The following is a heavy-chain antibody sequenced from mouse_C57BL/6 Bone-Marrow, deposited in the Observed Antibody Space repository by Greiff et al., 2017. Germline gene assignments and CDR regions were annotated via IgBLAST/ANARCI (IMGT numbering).Heavy chain of an antibody. CDR2: IDPEDGGY. CDR1: GFNIKDYY. Sequence: VQLQQSGAELVRPGASVKLSCTASGFNIKDYYMHWVKQRPEQGLEWIGRIDPEDGGYEYAPKFQGKATMTADTSSNTAYLQLSSLTSEDTAVYYCTTPFYDGYSHWYFDVWGTGTTVTVSS. CDR3: TTPFYDGYSHWYFDV. V-gene: IGHV14-1*01. J-gene: IGHJ1*03. D-gene: IGHD2-3*01.